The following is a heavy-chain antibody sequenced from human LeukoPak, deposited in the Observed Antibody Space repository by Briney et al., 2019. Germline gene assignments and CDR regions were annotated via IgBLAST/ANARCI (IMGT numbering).Heavy chain of an antibody. V-gene: IGHV3-48*01. J-gene: IGHJ4*02. Sequence: HSGGSLRLSCTASGFTFSSYNMNWVRQAPGKGLEWISYISSYSSTMYYADSVKGRFTISRDNAKNSLYLQMNSLRAEDTAVYYCAREPQDYWGQGTLVTVSS. CDR2: ISSYSSTM. CDR1: GFTFSSYN. CDR3: AREPQDY.